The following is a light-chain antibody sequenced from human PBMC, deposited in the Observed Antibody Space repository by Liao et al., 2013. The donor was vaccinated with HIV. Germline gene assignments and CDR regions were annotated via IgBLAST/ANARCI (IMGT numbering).Light chain of an antibody. Sequence: SFVLTQPPSVSVAPGKTASITCGGSNIGSKSVHWYQQKPGQAPVVVIYFDSDRPSGIPERFSGSHSGNTATLIINRVEAGDEADYYCQMWDSVSDLRVFGGGTKLTVL. CDR3: QMWDSVSDLRV. V-gene: IGLV3-21*04. CDR1: NIGSKS. J-gene: IGLJ3*02. CDR2: FDS.